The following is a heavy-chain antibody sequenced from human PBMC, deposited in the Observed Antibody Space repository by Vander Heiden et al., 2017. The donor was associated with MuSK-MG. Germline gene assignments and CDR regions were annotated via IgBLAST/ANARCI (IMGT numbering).Heavy chain of an antibody. CDR3: ARTDTTGYYPY. J-gene: IGHJ4*02. V-gene: IGHV4-39*01. CDR2: IHYTGTT. D-gene: IGHD3-22*01. CDR1: GGSISRLTYY. Sequence: QLQLQESGPGLVKPSETLSLTCTVSGGSISRLTYYWAWIRQPPGKRLGWIGSIHYTGTTYYNPSLNSRVTISVDTSKNQFSLNLSSVTAADTALYYCARTDTTGYYPYWGQGTLVTVSS.